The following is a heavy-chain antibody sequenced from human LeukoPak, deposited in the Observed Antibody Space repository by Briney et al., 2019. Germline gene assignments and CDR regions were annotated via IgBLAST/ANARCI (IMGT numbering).Heavy chain of an antibody. D-gene: IGHD3-22*01. CDR3: AKEGYYYDSSGYLDY. CDR2: IWYDGSNK. CDR1: VFTMSTYW. J-gene: IGHJ4*02. Sequence: PGGSLRLSCGASVFTMSTYWMSWVRQAPGKGLEWVAVIWYDGSNKYYADSVKGRFTISRDNSKNTLYLQMNSLRAEDTAVYYCAKEGYYYDSSGYLDYWGQGTLVTVSS. V-gene: IGHV3-33*06.